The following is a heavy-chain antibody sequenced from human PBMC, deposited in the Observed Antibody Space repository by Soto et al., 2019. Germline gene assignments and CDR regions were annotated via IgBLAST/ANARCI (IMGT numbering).Heavy chain of an antibody. CDR2: ISGSGGST. CDR1: GFTFSSYA. J-gene: IGHJ6*02. D-gene: IGHD2-15*01. V-gene: IGHV3-23*01. CDR3: AKDRLVVVAATVYYGMDV. Sequence: EVQLLESGGGLVQPGGSLRLSCAASGFTFSSYAMSWVRQAPGKGLEWVSAISGSGGSTYYADSVKGRFTISRDNSKNTLYLQMSSLRAEDTAVYYCAKDRLVVVAATVYYGMDVWGQGTTVTVSS.